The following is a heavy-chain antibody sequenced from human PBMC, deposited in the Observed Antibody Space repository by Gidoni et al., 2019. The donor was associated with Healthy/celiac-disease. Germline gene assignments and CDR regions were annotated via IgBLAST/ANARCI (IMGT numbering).Heavy chain of an antibody. V-gene: IGHV1-69*01. CDR2: IIPIFGTA. Sequence: QVQLVQSGAEVKKPGSSVKVSCKASGGTFSSYAISWVRQAPGQGLEWMGGIIPIFGTANYAQKFRGRVTITADESTSTAYMELSSLRSEDTAVYYCARVPQDSSGYYPDAFDIWGQGTMVTVSS. CDR1: GGTFSSYA. CDR3: ARVPQDSSGYYPDAFDI. J-gene: IGHJ3*02. D-gene: IGHD3-22*01.